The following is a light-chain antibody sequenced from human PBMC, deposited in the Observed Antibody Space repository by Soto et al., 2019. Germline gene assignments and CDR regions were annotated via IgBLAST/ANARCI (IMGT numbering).Light chain of an antibody. CDR3: CSYAGSYTS. J-gene: IGLJ2*01. V-gene: IGLV2-11*01. Sequence: QSALTQPRSVSGSPGQSVTISCTGTRSDVGGYNYVSWYQQHPGKAPKLMIYEVSKRPSGVPDRFSGSRSGNTASLTISGLQAEDEADYYCCSYAGSYTSFGGGTKVTVL. CDR2: EVS. CDR1: RSDVGGYNY.